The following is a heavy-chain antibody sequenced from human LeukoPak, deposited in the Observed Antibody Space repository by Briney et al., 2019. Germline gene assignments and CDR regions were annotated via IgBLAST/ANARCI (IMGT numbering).Heavy chain of an antibody. J-gene: IGHJ4*02. D-gene: IGHD4-17*01. V-gene: IGHV4-34*01. CDR3: ATENTDYEKLD. Sequence: SETLSLTCAVYGGSFSGYYWSWIRQLPGKGLEWIGEINHSGSTNYNPSLKSRVTISVDTSKNQFSLKLSSVTAADTAVYYCATENTDYEKLDWGQGTLVTVSS. CDR1: GGSFSGYY. CDR2: INHSGST.